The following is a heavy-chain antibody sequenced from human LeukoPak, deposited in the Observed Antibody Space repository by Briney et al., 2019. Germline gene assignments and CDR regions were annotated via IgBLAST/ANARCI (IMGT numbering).Heavy chain of an antibody. J-gene: IGHJ4*02. V-gene: IGHV1-2*02. Sequence: ASVKVSCKASGYTFTGYYMHWVRQAPGQGLEWMGWINPNSGDTNYAQKFQGRVTMTRDTSISTAYMELSRLRSDDTAVYYCARLRLYYYDSSGYYAAWGQGTLVTVSS. CDR1: GYTFTGYY. CDR2: INPNSGDT. CDR3: ARLRLYYYDSSGYYAA. D-gene: IGHD3-22*01.